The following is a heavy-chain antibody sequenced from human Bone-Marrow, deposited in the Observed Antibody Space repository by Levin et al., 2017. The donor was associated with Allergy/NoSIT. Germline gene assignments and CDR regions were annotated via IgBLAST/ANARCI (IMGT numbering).Heavy chain of an antibody. J-gene: IGHJ6*03. CDR1: GASLNSGSNY. Sequence: SQTLSLPCTVSGASLNSGSNYWSWIRQSPGKGLEWIGYIDYSGSTIYNPSLRSRVTISADTSKNQFSLTLTSVTAADTAVYYCARDLDYYYYMDVWGKGTTVTVSS. CDR3: ARDLDYYYYMDV. CDR2: IDYSGST. V-gene: IGHV4-61*01.